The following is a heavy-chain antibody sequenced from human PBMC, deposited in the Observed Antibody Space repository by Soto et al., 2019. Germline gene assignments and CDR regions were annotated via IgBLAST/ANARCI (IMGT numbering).Heavy chain of an antibody. D-gene: IGHD1-20*01. CDR3: ARGLPPTPVYFFDY. J-gene: IGHJ4*02. V-gene: IGHV4-34*01. CDR1: GGSFSGYY. Sequence: SETLSLTCAVYGGSFSGYYLSWIRQPPGKGLEWIGEINHSGSTNYNPSLKSRVTISVDTSKNQFSLKLSSVTAADTAVYYCARGLPPTPVYFFDYWGQGTLVTVYS. CDR2: INHSGST.